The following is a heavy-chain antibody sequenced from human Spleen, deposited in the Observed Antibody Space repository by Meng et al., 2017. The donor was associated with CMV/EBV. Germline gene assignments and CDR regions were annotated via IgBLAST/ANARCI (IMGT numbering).Heavy chain of an antibody. V-gene: IGHV4-31*03. CDR2: IYYSGST. CDR1: GGSISSGGYY. Sequence: GTVSGGSISSGGYYWSWIRQHPGKGLEWIGYIYYSGSTYYNPSLKSRVTISVDTSKNQFSLKLSSVTAADTAVYYCARERTGGVFDLWGRGTLVTVSS. D-gene: IGHD2-8*02. J-gene: IGHJ2*01. CDR3: ARERTGGVFDL.